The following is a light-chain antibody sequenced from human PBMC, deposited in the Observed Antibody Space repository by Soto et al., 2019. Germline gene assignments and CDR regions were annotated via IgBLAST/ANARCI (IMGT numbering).Light chain of an antibody. V-gene: IGKV1-5*01. Sequence: DIQMTQSPSTLSASVGDRVTITCRASQTISSSLAWYQHKPGKAPKLLIFDASTLQTGVPSRFSGGGFGTEFTLTITGLQPDDFATYHCQQHDDYTAVTFGQGTKLEIK. J-gene: IGKJ2*01. CDR1: QTISSS. CDR3: QQHDDYTAVT. CDR2: DAS.